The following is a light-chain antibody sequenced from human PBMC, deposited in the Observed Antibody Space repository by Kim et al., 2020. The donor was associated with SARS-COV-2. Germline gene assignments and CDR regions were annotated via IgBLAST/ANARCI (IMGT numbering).Light chain of an antibody. CDR3: AAWDNSLNWV. Sequence: ELTQPPSASGAPGQRITISCSGSSSNFGSNYVYWFQQLPGTAPKLLIYSSTQRRSGVSDRFSGSTSGTSASLAIIGLRSEDEDDYYCAAWDNSLNWVFGGGTQLTVL. CDR2: SST. V-gene: IGLV1-47*02. J-gene: IGLJ3*02. CDR1: SSNFGSNY.